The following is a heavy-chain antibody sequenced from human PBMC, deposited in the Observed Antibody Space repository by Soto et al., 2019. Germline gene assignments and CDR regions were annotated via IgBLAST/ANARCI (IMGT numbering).Heavy chain of an antibody. J-gene: IGHJ6*03. D-gene: IGHD2-2*01. CDR2: IIPMLGIA. Sequence: QVQLVQSGTEVKKPGSSVKVSCKASGATFTRYTIDWVRQAPGQGLEWMGRIIPMLGIANYAQKFQGRVTITADKSTSTAYMELSGLRSEDTAVYYCARGDCSGTSCYDYYYYCMDVWRKGTTVTVSS. V-gene: IGHV1-69*02. CDR1: GATFTRYT. CDR3: ARGDCSGTSCYDYYYYCMDV.